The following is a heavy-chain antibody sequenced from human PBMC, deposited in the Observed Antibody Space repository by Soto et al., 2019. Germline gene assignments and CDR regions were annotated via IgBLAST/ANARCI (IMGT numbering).Heavy chain of an antibody. J-gene: IGHJ4*02. V-gene: IGHV3-30-3*01. D-gene: IGHD3-22*01. Sequence: GGSLRLSCAASGFPFSSYAIHWVRQAPGKGLEWVAVILYDGSNKYYADSVKGRFTISRDNAKNTLYLQMNSLRAEDTAVYYCARGPLSAYYYDSSGSLDYWGQGTLVTVS. CDR3: ARGPLSAYYYDSSGSLDY. CDR1: GFPFSSYA. CDR2: ILYDGSNK.